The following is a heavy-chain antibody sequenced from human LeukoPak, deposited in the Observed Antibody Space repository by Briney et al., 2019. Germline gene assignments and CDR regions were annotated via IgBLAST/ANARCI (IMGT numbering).Heavy chain of an antibody. CDR2: IYTSGST. Sequence: PSETLSLTCTVSGGSFSIYYWTWIRQPAGKGLEWIGRIYTSGSTNYNPSLKSRVTMSVDTSKNQFSLKLSSVTAADTAVYYCARGDGRLAFDYWGQGTLVTVSS. V-gene: IGHV4-4*07. D-gene: IGHD5-24*01. J-gene: IGHJ4*02. CDR1: GGSFSIYY. CDR3: ARGDGRLAFDY.